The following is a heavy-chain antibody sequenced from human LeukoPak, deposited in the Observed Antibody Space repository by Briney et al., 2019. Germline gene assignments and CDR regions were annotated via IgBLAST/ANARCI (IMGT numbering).Heavy chain of an antibody. CDR3: ARRTRYDYYMDV. CDR1: GGSISSSSYY. V-gene: IGHV4-39*01. CDR2: IYYSGST. Sequence: NASETLSLTCTVSGGSISSSSYYWGWIRQPPGKGLEWIGSIYYSGSTYYNPSLKGRVTISVDTSKNQFSLKLSSVTAADTAVYYCARRTRYDYYMDVWGKGTTVTVSS. J-gene: IGHJ6*03.